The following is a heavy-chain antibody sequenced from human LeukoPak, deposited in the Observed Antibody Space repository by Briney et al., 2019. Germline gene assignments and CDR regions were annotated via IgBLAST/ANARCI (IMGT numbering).Heavy chain of an antibody. CDR2: ISGSSDTT. J-gene: IGHJ4*02. CDR1: GFTFSNYA. CDR3: AKGHLGTTVTTILYYFDY. D-gene: IGHD4-17*01. Sequence: GGSLRLSCAASGFTFSNYAMSWVRHAPGKGLEWVSAISGSSDTTYYADSVKGRFTISRDNSKNTLSLQMDSLRADDTAVYYCAKGHLGTTVTTILYYFDYWGQGTLVTVSS. V-gene: IGHV3-23*01.